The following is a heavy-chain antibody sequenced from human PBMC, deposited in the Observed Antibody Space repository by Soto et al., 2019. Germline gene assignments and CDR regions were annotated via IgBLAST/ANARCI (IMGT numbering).Heavy chain of an antibody. Sequence: QVQLQESGPGLVKPSQTLSLTCTVSGGSISSGGYYWSWIRQHPGKGLEWIGYIYYSGSTYYNPSLKSRVTISVDTSKNQCSLKLSSVTAADTAVYYCARYSGSYYVPIDYWGQGTLVTVSS. D-gene: IGHD1-26*01. V-gene: IGHV4-31*03. CDR2: IYYSGST. J-gene: IGHJ4*02. CDR3: ARYSGSYYVPIDY. CDR1: GGSISSGGYY.